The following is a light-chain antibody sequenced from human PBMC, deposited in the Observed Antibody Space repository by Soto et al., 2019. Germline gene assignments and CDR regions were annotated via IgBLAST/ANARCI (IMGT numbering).Light chain of an antibody. CDR3: AAWDDSLSGVV. CDR2: KNE. J-gene: IGLJ2*01. CDR1: SSNIGSNY. Sequence: QSVLTQPPSASGTPGQRVTISCSGSSSNIGSNYVYWYQQLPGTAPKLLIYKNEQRPSGVPDRFSGSKSGTSASLAISGLRSEDEADYYCAAWDDSLSGVVFGGGTKLTVL. V-gene: IGLV1-47*01.